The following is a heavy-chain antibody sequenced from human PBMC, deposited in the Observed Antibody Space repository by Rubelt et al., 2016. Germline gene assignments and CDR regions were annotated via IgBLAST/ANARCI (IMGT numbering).Heavy chain of an antibody. CDR2: IYWDDDK. J-gene: IGHJ4*02. CDR1: GFSLSTSGVA. D-gene: IGHD2-15*01. CDR3: AHSPYCTGGSCYHNFAY. Sequence: QITLKESGPTLVKPTQTLTLTCTFSGFSLSTSGVAVGWIRQPPGKALEWLALIYWDDDKRYSPSLKSRLTITTDTSNNQVVLTMTNMDPVDTATYYCAHSPYCTGGSCYHNFAYWGQGTLVTVSS. V-gene: IGHV2-5*02.